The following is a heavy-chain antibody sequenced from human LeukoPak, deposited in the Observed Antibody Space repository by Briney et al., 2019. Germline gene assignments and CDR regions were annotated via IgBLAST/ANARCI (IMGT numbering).Heavy chain of an antibody. D-gene: IGHD3-10*01. CDR3: ASRSGSFSDALDI. V-gene: IGHV4-59*08. J-gene: IGHJ3*02. Sequence: SETLSLTCTVSGGSIRSYYWGWIRQPPGKRLEWIGYIHYSESTKYNPSLKSRVTMSVDTSKNQFSLKLSSVTAADTAVYYCASRSGSFSDALDIWGQGTLVTVSS. CDR2: IHYSEST. CDR1: GGSIRSYY.